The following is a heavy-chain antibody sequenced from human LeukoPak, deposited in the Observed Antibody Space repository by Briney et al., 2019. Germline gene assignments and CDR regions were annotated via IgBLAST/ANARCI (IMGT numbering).Heavy chain of an antibody. Sequence: PSETLSLTCAVSGYSISSGYYWGWIRQPPGEGLEWIGSIYHSGSTYYNPSLKSRVTISVDTSKNQFSLKLSSVTAADTAVYYCARGRGRFDPWGQGTLVTVSS. CDR2: IYHSGST. CDR1: GYSISSGYY. D-gene: IGHD3-10*01. V-gene: IGHV4-38-2*01. CDR3: ARGRGRFDP. J-gene: IGHJ5*02.